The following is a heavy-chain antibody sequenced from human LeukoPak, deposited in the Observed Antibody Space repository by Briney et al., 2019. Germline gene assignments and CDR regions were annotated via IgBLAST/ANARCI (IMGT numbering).Heavy chain of an antibody. Sequence: GGSLRLSCAASGFTFSSYGIHWVRQAPGKGLEWVAFINYDGSDKYYADSVKGRFTISRDNSKNTLYLQMNTLRADDTAVYYCARGDYIKDNGLDPWGQGTLVTVSS. CDR2: INYDGSDK. CDR3: ARGDYIKDNGLDP. CDR1: GFTFSSYG. V-gene: IGHV3-30*02. D-gene: IGHD4-11*01. J-gene: IGHJ5*02.